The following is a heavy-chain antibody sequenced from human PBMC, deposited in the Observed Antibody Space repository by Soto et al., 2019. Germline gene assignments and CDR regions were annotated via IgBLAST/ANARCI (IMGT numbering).Heavy chain of an antibody. CDR1: GFTFNNYA. J-gene: IGHJ4*02. CDR3: AKDLFFGNTYGYLDH. V-gene: IGHV3-23*01. D-gene: IGHD5-18*01. CDR2: INGSGGST. Sequence: QLLESGGGLVQPGGSLRLSCAASGFTFNNYAMTWVRQAPGKGLEWVSEINGSGGSTYYADSVKGRFTISRDNSNNTLYLQMNSLRAEYTAVYYCAKDLFFGNTYGYLDHWGQGTLVTVSS.